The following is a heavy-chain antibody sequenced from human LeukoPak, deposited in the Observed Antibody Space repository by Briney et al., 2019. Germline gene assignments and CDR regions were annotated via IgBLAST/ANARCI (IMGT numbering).Heavy chain of an antibody. V-gene: IGHV3-7*01. Sequence: GGSLRLSCAASGFTFSDYWMSWVRQAPGKGLEGVANIKQDGSEKKNVDSVRDRFTISRDNAKNSLSLQMNSLRGEDTAVYYCARLDFRSGYPQYWGQGTLVTVSS. J-gene: IGHJ4*02. CDR2: IKQDGSEK. CDR3: ARLDFRSGYPQY. D-gene: IGHD3-3*01. CDR1: GFTFSDYW.